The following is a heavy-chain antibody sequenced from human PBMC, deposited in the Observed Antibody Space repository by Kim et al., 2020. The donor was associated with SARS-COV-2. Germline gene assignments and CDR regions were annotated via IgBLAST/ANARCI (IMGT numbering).Heavy chain of an antibody. CDR3: AKGEYYYDSSGYYPNLPSH. Sequence: GGSLRLSCAASGFTFSSYGMHWVRQAPGKGLEWVAVIWYDGSNKYYADSVKGRFTISRDNSKNTLYLQMNSLRAEDTAVYYCAKGEYYYDSSGYYPNLPSHWGQGTLVTVSS. V-gene: IGHV3-33*06. D-gene: IGHD3-22*01. CDR1: GFTFSSYG. J-gene: IGHJ1*01. CDR2: IWYDGSNK.